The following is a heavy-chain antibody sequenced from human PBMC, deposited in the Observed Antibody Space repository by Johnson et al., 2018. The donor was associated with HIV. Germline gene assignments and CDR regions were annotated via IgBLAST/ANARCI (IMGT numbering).Heavy chain of an antibody. J-gene: IGHJ3*02. Sequence: QVQLVESGGGVVQPGGPLRLSCAASGFTFSTSGMHWVRQVPGKGLERVAFIRYDGSNKYYADSVKGRFTISRDNSKNTLYLQMNRLRVEDTAFYYCAKEGIELRFLEWLPPFDIWGQGTMVTVSS. V-gene: IGHV3-30*02. D-gene: IGHD3-3*01. CDR1: GFTFSTSG. CDR3: AKEGIELRFLEWLPPFDI. CDR2: IRYDGSNK.